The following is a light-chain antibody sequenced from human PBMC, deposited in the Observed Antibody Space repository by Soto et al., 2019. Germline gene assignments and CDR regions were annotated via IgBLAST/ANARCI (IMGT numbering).Light chain of an antibody. CDR3: QQYDNLPPWT. Sequence: EIVMTQSPATLSVSPGERATLSCRASQSVSFNLAWYQQKPGQAPRLLIYSASIRATGIPARFSGSGSGTQFTLTISSLQSEDFAVYYCQQYDNLPPWTFGQGTKVEVK. CDR1: QSVSFN. V-gene: IGKV3-15*01. CDR2: SAS. J-gene: IGKJ1*01.